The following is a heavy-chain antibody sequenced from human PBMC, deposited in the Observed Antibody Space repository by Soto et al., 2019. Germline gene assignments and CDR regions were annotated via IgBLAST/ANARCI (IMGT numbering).Heavy chain of an antibody. V-gene: IGHV3-21*01. Sequence: EVHLVESGGGLVKPGGSLRLSCAASGFTFSSYSMNWVRQAPGKGLEWVSSISSSSSYIYYADSVKGRFTISRDNAKNPLYLQMNSLRAEDTAVYYCARGVWDIVVVVAAAGMDVWGQGTTVTVSS. D-gene: IGHD2-15*01. J-gene: IGHJ6*02. CDR3: ARGVWDIVVVVAAAGMDV. CDR1: GFTFSSYS. CDR2: ISSSSSYI.